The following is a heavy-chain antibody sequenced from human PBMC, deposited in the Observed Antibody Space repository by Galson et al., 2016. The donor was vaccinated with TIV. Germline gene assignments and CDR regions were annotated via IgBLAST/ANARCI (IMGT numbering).Heavy chain of an antibody. D-gene: IGHD3-22*01. Sequence: SVKVSCKASGVTFISFAISWVGQAPGQGLEWMGGIIPIFRTVHYAQRFQGRVTITADESTSTAYMELSSLRSEDTAVYYCARGEVYDSLDGWGQGTLVTVSS. CDR3: ARGEVYDSLDG. J-gene: IGHJ4*02. CDR1: GVTFISFA. CDR2: IIPIFRTV. V-gene: IGHV1-69*13.